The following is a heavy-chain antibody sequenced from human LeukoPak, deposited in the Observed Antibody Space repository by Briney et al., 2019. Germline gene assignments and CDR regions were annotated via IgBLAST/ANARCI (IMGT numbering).Heavy chain of an antibody. V-gene: IGHV3-33*01. CDR1: GFTFSTYG. CDR3: ARDPATVASYFDY. J-gene: IGHJ4*02. D-gene: IGHD4-17*01. CDR2: IWYDGSNK. Sequence: GGSLRLSCAASGFTFSTYGMHWVRQAPGKGLEWVAVIWYDGSNKYYADSVKGRFTISRDNSKNTLYLQMNSLRAEDTAVYYCARDPATVASYFDYWGQGTLVTVSS.